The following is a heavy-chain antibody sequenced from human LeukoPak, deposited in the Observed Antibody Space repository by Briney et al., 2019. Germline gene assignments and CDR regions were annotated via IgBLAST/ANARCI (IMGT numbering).Heavy chain of an antibody. V-gene: IGHV3-21*01. J-gene: IGHJ4*02. CDR2: ISSSSSYI. CDR3: ARGGAAVAGTGDY. Sequence: GGSLRLSCAASGFTFSSYSMNRVRQAPGKGLEWVSSISSSSSYIYYADSVKGRFTISRDNAKNSLYLQMNSLRAEDTAVYYCARGGAAVAGTGDYWGQGTLVTVSS. D-gene: IGHD6-19*01. CDR1: GFTFSSYS.